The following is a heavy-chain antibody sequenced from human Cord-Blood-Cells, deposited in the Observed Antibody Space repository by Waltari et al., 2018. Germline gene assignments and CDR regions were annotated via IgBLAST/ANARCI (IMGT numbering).Heavy chain of an antibody. CDR2: IKQDGSEK. CDR1: GFTFSSYW. D-gene: IGHD5-18*01. Sequence: EVQLVESGGGLVQPGGSLRLSCAASGFTFSSYWMSWVRQAPGKGLEWVANIKQDGSEKDYVESVKGRFTISRDNAKNSLYLQMNSLRAEDTAVYYCARDEDTAMVDYWGQGTLVTVSS. CDR3: ARDEDTAMVDY. J-gene: IGHJ4*02. V-gene: IGHV3-7*01.